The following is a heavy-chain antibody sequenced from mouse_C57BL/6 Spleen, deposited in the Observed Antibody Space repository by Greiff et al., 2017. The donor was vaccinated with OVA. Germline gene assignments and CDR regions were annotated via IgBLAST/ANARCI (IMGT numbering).Heavy chain of an antibody. CDR1: GYTFTSYW. V-gene: IGHV1-61*01. CDR2: IYPSDSET. J-gene: IGHJ2*01. Sequence: LQPGAELVRPGSSVKLSCKASGYTFTSYWLDWVKQRPGQGLEWIGNIYPSDSETHYNHKFKDKATLTIDKSSSTAYMQLSSLTSEDSAVYYCARDALYYFDYWGQGTTLTVSS. CDR3: ARDALYYFDY.